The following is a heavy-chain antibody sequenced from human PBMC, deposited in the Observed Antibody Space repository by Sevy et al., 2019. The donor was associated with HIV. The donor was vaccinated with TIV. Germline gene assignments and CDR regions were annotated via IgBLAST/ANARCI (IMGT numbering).Heavy chain of an antibody. Sequence: GGSLRLSCAASGFTFIGYTMNWVRQAPGKGLEWVSSISSTGKYIYYAESLKGRFTVSRDNADNSLYLQINSLRAEDTAIYYWAREGTGRGYYYGLDVWGQGTTVTVSS. CDR2: ISSTGKYI. V-gene: IGHV3-21*01. CDR3: AREGTGRGYYYGLDV. CDR1: GFTFIGYT. J-gene: IGHJ6*02. D-gene: IGHD1-26*01.